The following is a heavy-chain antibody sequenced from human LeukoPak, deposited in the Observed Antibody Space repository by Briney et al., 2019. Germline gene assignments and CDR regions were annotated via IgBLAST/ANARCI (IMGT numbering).Heavy chain of an antibody. D-gene: IGHD5-18*01. J-gene: IGHJ4*02. CDR3: AIRGYRGYYFDY. CDR2: FDPEDGET. Sequence: ASLKVSCKVSGYTLTELSMHWVRQAPGNGLEWMGGFDPEDGETIYAQKFQGRVTMTEDTSTDTAYMERSSLRSEDTAVYYCAIRGYRGYYFDYWGQGTLVTVSS. V-gene: IGHV1-24*01. CDR1: GYTLTELS.